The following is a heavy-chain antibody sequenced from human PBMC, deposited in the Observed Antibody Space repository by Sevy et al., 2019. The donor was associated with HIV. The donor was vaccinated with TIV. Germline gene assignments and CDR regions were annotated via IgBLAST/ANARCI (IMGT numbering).Heavy chain of an antibody. CDR2: IGSRSSPV. J-gene: IGHJ3*02. D-gene: IGHD2-2*01. CDR3: ARGFDAPHGFDI. V-gene: IGHV3-48*02. Sequence: GGSLRLSCVASGFTFNIYSMNWVRQAPGKGLEWVSYIGSRSSPVYYADSVKGRFTIPSDNAKTSVYLQMNSLRDEDTAVYYCARGFDAPHGFDIWCQGTMVTVSS. CDR1: GFTFNIYS.